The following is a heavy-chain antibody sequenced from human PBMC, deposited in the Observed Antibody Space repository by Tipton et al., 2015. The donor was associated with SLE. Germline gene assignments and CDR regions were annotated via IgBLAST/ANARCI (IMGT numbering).Heavy chain of an antibody. CDR3: ASEGYCSGGSCLFDY. D-gene: IGHD2-15*01. J-gene: IGHJ4*02. CDR1: GFTLSTYD. CDR2: IWYDGSNK. Sequence: RSLRLSCAASGFTLSTYDMHWVRQAPGKGLEWVAVIWYDGSNKYYADSVKGRFTISRDNSKNTLYLQMNSLRAEDTAVYYCASEGYCSGGSCLFDYWGQGTLVTVSS. V-gene: IGHV3-33*08.